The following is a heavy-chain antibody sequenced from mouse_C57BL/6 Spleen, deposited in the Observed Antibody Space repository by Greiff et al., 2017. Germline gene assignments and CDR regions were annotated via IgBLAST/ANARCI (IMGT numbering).Heavy chain of an antibody. V-gene: IGHV1-82*01. CDR2: IYPGDGDT. Sequence: VQLQQSGPELVKPGASVKISCKASGYAFTSYWMNWVKQRPGQGLEWIGRIYPGDGDTNYNGKFKGKATLTADKSSSTAYMQLSSLASEDSAVYFCASDAPGEGDYGDWGQGTTLTVSS. D-gene: IGHD2-13*01. CDR3: ASDAPGEGDYGD. J-gene: IGHJ2*01. CDR1: GYAFTSYW.